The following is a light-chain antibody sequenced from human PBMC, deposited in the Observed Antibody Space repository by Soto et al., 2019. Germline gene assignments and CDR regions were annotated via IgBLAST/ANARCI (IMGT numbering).Light chain of an antibody. V-gene: IGKV1-12*01. CDR2: AAS. J-gene: IGKJ5*01. CDR3: QQGNSFPFT. CDR1: QGISNW. Sequence: DIQLTQSPSSVSASVGDRVTITCRASQGISNWLAWYQQKLGKAPKLLIYAASSLQSGVPSRFSGSGSGTDFPLTISSLQPEDFATYSCQQGNSFPFTFGQATRLEIK.